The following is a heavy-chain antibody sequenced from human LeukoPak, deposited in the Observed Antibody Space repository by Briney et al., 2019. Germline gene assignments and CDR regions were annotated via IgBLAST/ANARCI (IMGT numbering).Heavy chain of an antibody. Sequence: GGSLRLSCAASGFTFSSYSMNWVRQAPGKGLEWVSSISSSSSYIYYADSVKGRFTISRDNAKSSLYLQMNSQRAEDTAVYYCARDLPYEAVAGHCAFDMGDEGTMPTLSS. D-gene: IGHD6-19*01. CDR2: ISSSSSYI. J-gene: IGHJ3*02. V-gene: IGHV3-21*01. CDR3: ARDLPYEAVAGHCAFDM. CDR1: GFTFSSYS.